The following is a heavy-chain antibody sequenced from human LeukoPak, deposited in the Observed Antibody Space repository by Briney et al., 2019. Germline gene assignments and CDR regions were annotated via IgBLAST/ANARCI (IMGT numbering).Heavy chain of an antibody. V-gene: IGHV4-59*08. CDR1: GGSVSSYY. CDR3: ARHGTISSESYFDY. D-gene: IGHD1-14*01. J-gene: IGHJ4*02. Sequence: PSETLSLTCSVSGGSVSSYYWSWIRQSPGKGLEWIGYIHNSGRTNYNPSLKSRVTGFVDTSKTQVSLRLSSVTAADTAVYYCARHGTISSESYFDYWGQGALVTVSS. CDR2: IHNSGRT.